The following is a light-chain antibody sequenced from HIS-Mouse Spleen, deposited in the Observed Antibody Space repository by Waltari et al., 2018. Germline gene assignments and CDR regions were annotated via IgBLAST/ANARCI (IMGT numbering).Light chain of an antibody. CDR3: CSYAGSYTYV. CDR1: SSDVGGYNY. Sequence: QSALTQPRSVSGSPGQSVTISCTGTSSDVGGYNYVSWYQQHPGKAPKLMIYDVSTRPSWVPDRFSGSKSGNTASLTISGLQAEDEADYYCCSYAGSYTYVFGTGTKVTVL. CDR2: DVS. J-gene: IGLJ1*01. V-gene: IGLV2-11*01.